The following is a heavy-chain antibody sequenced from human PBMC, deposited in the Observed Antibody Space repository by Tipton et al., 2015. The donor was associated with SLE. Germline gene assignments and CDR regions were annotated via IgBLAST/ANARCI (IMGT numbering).Heavy chain of an antibody. CDR2: INHSGST. D-gene: IGHD3-3*01. CDR3: ARDDTIFGVADY. V-gene: IGHV4-34*01. J-gene: IGHJ4*02. CDR1: GGSISSYY. Sequence: TLSLTCTVSGGSISSYYWSWIRQPPGKGLEWIGEINHSGSTNYNPSLKSRVTISVDTSKNQFSLKLSSVTAADTAVYYCARDDTIFGVADYWGQGTLVTVSS.